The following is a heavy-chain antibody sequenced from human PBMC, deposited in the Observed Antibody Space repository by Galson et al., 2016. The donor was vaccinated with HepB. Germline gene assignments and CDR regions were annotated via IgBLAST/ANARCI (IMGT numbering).Heavy chain of an antibody. CDR1: GFTVSSNY. V-gene: IGHV3-66*02. Sequence: SLRLSCAASGFTVSSNYMTWVRQAPGKGLEYVSVIYSGGTTYYADSVKGRFTISRDNSKNTLFLQMNTLRAEDTAVYYCAREDSSWYGYYGMDVWGQGTTVTVSS. CDR3: AREDSSWYGYYGMDV. CDR2: IYSGGTT. D-gene: IGHD6-13*01. J-gene: IGHJ6*02.